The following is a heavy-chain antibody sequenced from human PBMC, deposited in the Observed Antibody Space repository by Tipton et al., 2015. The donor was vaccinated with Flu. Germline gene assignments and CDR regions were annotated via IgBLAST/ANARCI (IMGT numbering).Heavy chain of an antibody. Sequence: SLRLSCSISGFTFTDNWATWVRQAPGKGLEWVANIQRDGSGEYYADSVKGRFTMSRDNTKNSLYLQMNSLRAEDSALYHCATDEWGPEYWGRGTLVTVSS. J-gene: IGHJ4*02. V-gene: IGHV3-7*01. CDR3: ATDEWGPEY. CDR2: IQRDGSGE. D-gene: IGHD1-26*01. CDR1: GFTFTDNW.